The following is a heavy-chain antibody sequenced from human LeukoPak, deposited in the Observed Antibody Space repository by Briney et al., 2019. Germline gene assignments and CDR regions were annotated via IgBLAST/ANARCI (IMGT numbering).Heavy chain of an antibody. D-gene: IGHD3-10*01. J-gene: IGHJ3*02. Sequence: SETLSLTCTVSGYSISSGYYWGWIRQPPGKGREWIASIYHSGSTYYNPSLKSRVTISVDTSKNQLSLKLTSVTAADTAMYYCARVWFHGTYAFDIWGQGAMVTVSS. CDR1: GYSISSGYY. V-gene: IGHV4-38-2*02. CDR2: IYHSGST. CDR3: ARVWFHGTYAFDI.